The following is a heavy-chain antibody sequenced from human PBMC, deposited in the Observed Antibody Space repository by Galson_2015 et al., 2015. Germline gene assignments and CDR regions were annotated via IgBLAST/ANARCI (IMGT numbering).Heavy chain of an antibody. Sequence: SLRLSCAASGFTASSNYMAWFRQAPGKGLEWVSVLSKTDTAYYVDSVRGRFTISRDNSKNTVYLQMDYLTVDDTAVYYCARGRGFIFDFWGQGTLVIVSS. CDR3: ARGRGFIFDF. D-gene: IGHD3-10*01. V-gene: IGHV3-53*01. J-gene: IGHJ4*02. CDR2: LSKTDTA. CDR1: GFTASSNY.